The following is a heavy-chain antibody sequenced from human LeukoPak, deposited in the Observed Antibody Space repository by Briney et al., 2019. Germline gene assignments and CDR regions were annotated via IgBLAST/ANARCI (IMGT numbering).Heavy chain of an antibody. CDR2: IIPIFGTA. J-gene: IGHJ4*02. CDR1: GGTFSSYA. V-gene: IGHV1-69*05. CDR3: ARGIGYSGYDQLDY. D-gene: IGHD5-12*01. Sequence: SVKVSCKASGGTFSSYAISWVRQAPGQGLEWMGGIIPIFGTANYAQKFQGRVTITTDESTSTAYMELSSLRSEDMAVYYCARGIGYSGYDQLDYWGQGTLVTVSS.